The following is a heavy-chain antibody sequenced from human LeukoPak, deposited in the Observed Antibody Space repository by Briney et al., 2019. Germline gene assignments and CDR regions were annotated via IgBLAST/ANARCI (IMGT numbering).Heavy chain of an antibody. V-gene: IGHV1-24*01. CDR2: FDPEDGET. CDR1: GYTLTELS. Sequence: ASVKVSCKVSGYTLTELSMHWVRQAPGKGLEWMGGFDPEDGETIYAQKFQGRVTITRDTSASTAYMELSSLRSEDTAVYYCARGSGHLDYWGQGTLVTVSS. J-gene: IGHJ4*02. CDR3: ARGSGHLDY. D-gene: IGHD3-10*01.